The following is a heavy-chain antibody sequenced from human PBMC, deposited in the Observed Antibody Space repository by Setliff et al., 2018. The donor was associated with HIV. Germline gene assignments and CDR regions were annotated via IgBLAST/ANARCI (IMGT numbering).Heavy chain of an antibody. CDR2: IDHSGST. Sequence: SETLSLTCAVYGGSFNDYYWTWIRQPPGKGLEWIGEIDHSGSTKYHASLKSRVTISIDTSKNQISLRLTSVTAADTAVYFCARLRITMIMMLNYFDYWGQGTLVTVSS. CDR1: GGSFNDYY. CDR3: ARLRITMIMMLNYFDY. J-gene: IGHJ4*02. V-gene: IGHV4-34*01. D-gene: IGHD3-22*01.